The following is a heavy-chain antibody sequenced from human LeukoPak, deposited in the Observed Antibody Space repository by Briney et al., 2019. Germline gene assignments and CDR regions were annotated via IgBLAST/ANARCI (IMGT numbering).Heavy chain of an antibody. V-gene: IGHV1-3*01. D-gene: IGHD3-22*01. CDR3: ARVGYYDSSGYPRIFDY. CDR2: INAGNGNT. Sequence: GASVKVSCKASGYTFTSYAMHWVRQAPGQRLEWMGWINAGNGNTKYSQKFQGRVTITRDTSASTAYMEPSSLRSEDTAVYYCARVGYYDSSGYPRIFDYWGQGTLVTVSS. J-gene: IGHJ4*02. CDR1: GYTFTSYA.